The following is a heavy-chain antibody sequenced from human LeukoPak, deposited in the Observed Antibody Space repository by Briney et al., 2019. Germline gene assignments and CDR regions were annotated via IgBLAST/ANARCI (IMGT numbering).Heavy chain of an antibody. D-gene: IGHD3/OR15-3a*01. CDR1: GGSISSGGYS. J-gene: IGHJ4*02. V-gene: IGHV4-30-2*01. Sequence: SETLSLTCAVSGGSISSGGYSWSWIRQPPGKGLEWIGYIYHSGSTYYNPSLKSRVTISVDRSKNQFSLKLSSATAADTAVYYCARGTGYSNFDYWGQGTLVTVSS. CDR3: ARGTGYSNFDY. CDR2: IYHSGST.